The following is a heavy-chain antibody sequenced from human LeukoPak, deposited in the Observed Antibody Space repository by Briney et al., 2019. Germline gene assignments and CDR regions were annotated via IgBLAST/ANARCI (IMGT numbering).Heavy chain of an antibody. CDR1: GYDISSGYF. D-gene: IGHD6-13*01. CDR2: IYHSGST. CDR3: ARGYSSSWYFNWFDH. J-gene: IGHJ5*02. V-gene: IGHV4-38-2*02. Sequence: SETLSLTCSVSGYDISSGYFWGWIRQPPRKGLEWIGTIYHSGSTYYNPSLKSRVTISVDTSKNQFSLKLSSVTAADTAVYYCARGYSSSWYFNWFDHWGQGTLVTVSS.